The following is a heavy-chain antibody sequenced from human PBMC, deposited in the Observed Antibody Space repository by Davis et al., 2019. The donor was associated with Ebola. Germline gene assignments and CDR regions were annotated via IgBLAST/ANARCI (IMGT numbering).Heavy chain of an antibody. CDR2: ITYSGST. V-gene: IGHV4-59*08. D-gene: IGHD3-16*01. CDR1: GGSISTYY. Sequence: GSLRLSCTVSGGSISTYYWSWIRQPPGKGLEYIGYITYSGSTNYNPSLKSRVTMSVDTSKNQFTLKLSSVTAADTAVYYCARHLGWFDPWGQGTLVTVSS. CDR3: ARHLGWFDP. J-gene: IGHJ5*02.